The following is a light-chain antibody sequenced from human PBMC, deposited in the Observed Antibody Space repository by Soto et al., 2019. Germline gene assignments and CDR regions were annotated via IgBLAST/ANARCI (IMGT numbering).Light chain of an antibody. V-gene: IGLV2-23*02. CDR2: EVT. Sequence: QSALPQPASASGSPGQSITISCTGTSRDIGTSNLVSWYQQYPGKAPKLMIYEVTKRPSGISSRFSGSKSGNTASLTISGLQPEDEADYYCFPYTGNSTALFVFGTGTKVTVL. CDR3: FPYTGNSTALFV. J-gene: IGLJ1*01. CDR1: SRDIGTSNL.